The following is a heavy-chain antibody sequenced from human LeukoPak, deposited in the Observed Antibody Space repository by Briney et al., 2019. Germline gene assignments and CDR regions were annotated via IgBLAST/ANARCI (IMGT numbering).Heavy chain of an antibody. V-gene: IGHV3-23*01. D-gene: IGHD6-19*01. CDR1: GFTFSTYA. Sequence: GGSLRLSCVASGFTFSTYAMSWVRQAPGKGLEWVSAISGSGGSTYYADSVKGRFTISRDNSKNTLYLQMNSLRAEDTAVYYCAKSTMYSSGSYYYYYGMDVWGQGTTVTVSS. CDR3: AKSTMYSSGSYYYYYGMDV. CDR2: ISGSGGST. J-gene: IGHJ6*02.